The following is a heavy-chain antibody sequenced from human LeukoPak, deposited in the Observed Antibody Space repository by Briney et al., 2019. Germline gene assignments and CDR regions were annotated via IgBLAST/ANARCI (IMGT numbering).Heavy chain of an antibody. CDR2: IRGDGGEQ. Sequence: PGGSLRLSCAASQFTFSSYWMSWVRQAPGKGLEWVANIRGDGGEQYYVDSVKGRFTISRDNAKNSLFLQMNNLRAEDTAVYYCAKDPSTAMVAHFDYWGQGTLVTVSS. CDR3: AKDPSTAMVAHFDY. V-gene: IGHV3-7*03. D-gene: IGHD5-18*01. CDR1: QFTFSSYW. J-gene: IGHJ4*02.